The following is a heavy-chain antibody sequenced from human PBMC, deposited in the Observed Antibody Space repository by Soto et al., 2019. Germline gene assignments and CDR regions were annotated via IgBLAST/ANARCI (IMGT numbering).Heavy chain of an antibody. CDR1: GFTFSSYE. Sequence: PGGSLRLSCAASGFTFSSYEMNWVRQAPGKRLEWVSYISSSGSTIYYADSVKGRFTISRDNAKNSLYLQMNSLRAEDTAVYYCASVDTAMAPYYYYGMDVWGQGTTVTVSS. D-gene: IGHD5-18*01. J-gene: IGHJ6*02. CDR2: ISSSGSTI. CDR3: ASVDTAMAPYYYYGMDV. V-gene: IGHV3-48*03.